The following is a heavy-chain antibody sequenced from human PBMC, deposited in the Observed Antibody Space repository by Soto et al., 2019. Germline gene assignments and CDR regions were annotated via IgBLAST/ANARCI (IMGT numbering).Heavy chain of an antibody. V-gene: IGHV4-59*01. J-gene: IGHJ4*02. D-gene: IGHD6-13*01. Sequence: PSETLSLTCTVSGGSISSYYWSWIRQPPGKGLEWIGYIYYSGSTNYNPSLKSRVTISVDTSKNQFPLKLSSVTAADTAVYYCARATAAAGINFDYWGQGTLVTVSS. CDR2: IYYSGST. CDR1: GGSISSYY. CDR3: ARATAAAGINFDY.